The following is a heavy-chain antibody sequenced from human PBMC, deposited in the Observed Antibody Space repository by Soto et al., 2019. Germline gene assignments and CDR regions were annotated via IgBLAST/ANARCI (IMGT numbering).Heavy chain of an antibody. Sequence: GGSLRLSCATSGFTFSSYAMSWVRQAPGKGLEWVSAISGSGGSTYYADSVKGRFTISRDNSKNTLYLQMNSLRAEDTAVYYCAAGGSEDYYYYMDVLGKGTTVTVSS. J-gene: IGHJ6*03. CDR1: GFTFSSYA. CDR2: ISGSGGST. D-gene: IGHD3-10*01. CDR3: AAGGSEDYYYYMDV. V-gene: IGHV3-23*01.